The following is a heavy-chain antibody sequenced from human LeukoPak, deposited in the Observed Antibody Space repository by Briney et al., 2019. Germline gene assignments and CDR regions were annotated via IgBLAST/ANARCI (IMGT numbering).Heavy chain of an antibody. D-gene: IGHD3-22*01. V-gene: IGHV4-4*07. J-gene: IGHJ6*03. CDR1: GDSISNYY. CDR2: IYASGSS. CDR3: ARCLNTYYYDNSGYSPEHYYMDV. Sequence: PSETLSLTCTVSGDSISNYYWSWVRQPAGKGLEWIGRIYASGSSNYNPSLKSRITMSVDTSKNQFSLELSSVTAADTAVYYCARCLNTYYYDNSGYSPEHYYMDVWGKGTTVIVSS.